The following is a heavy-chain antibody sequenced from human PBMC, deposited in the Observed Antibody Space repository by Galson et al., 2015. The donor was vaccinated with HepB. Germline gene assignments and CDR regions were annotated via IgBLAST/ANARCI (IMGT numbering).Heavy chain of an antibody. CDR2: ISTEGRTT. Sequence: SLRLSCAASGFTFSSYWMHWVRQAPGKGLEWVSHISTEGRTTNYADSVKGRFTISRDNAKNTLYLQMNSLRVEDTAVYYCAKNYEGMGVWGQGTTVTVSS. V-gene: IGHV3-74*01. J-gene: IGHJ6*02. CDR3: AKNYEGMGV. CDR1: GFTFSSYW. D-gene: IGHD3-16*01.